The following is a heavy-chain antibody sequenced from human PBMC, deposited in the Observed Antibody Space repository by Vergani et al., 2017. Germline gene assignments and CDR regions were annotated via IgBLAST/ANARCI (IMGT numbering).Heavy chain of an antibody. CDR3: ARDLLLGDYYYYYGMDV. J-gene: IGHJ6*02. CDR1: GGTFSSYA. Sequence: QVQLVQSGAEVKKPGSSVKVSCKASGGTFSSYAISWVRQAPGQGLEWMGRIIPIFGTANYAQKFQGRVTITADESTSTAYMELSSLRSEDTAVYYCARDLLLGDYYYYYGMDVWSQGTTVTVSS. V-gene: IGHV1-69*13. CDR2: IIPIFGTA.